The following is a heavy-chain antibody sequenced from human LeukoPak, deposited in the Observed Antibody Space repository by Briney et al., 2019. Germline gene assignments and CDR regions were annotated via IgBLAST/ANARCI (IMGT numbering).Heavy chain of an antibody. V-gene: IGHV4-59*01. J-gene: IGHJ3*02. CDR1: SGSMSSYY. CDR3: ARGGPNSSGYAADGFDI. D-gene: IGHD3-22*01. CDR2: IYYSGST. Sequence: PSETLSLTCTVSSGSMSSYYWIWIRQPPGGGLEGIGYIYYSGSTNYNPSLKSRVTISVDTSTNQFSLKVRSVPPGDTAVYYCARGGPNSSGYAADGFDIWGQGTMVTVSS.